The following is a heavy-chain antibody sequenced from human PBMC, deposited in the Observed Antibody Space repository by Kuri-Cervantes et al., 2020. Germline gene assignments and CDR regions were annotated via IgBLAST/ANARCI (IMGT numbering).Heavy chain of an antibody. V-gene: IGHV1-2*02. CDR1: GYTFTGYY. D-gene: IGHD6-19*01. CDR3: ARDSRGQWLVGYFDY. CDR2: INPNSGGT. Sequence: ASVKVSCKASGYTFTGYYMHWVRQAPGQGLEWMGWINPNSGGTNYAQKFQGRVTMTRDTSISTAYMELSRLRSDDTAVYYCARDSRGQWLVGYFDYWGRGTLVTVSS. J-gene: IGHJ4*01.